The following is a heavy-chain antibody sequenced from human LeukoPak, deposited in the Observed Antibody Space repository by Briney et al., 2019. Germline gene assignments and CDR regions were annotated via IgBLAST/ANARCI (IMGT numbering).Heavy chain of an antibody. CDR2: INHGGST. J-gene: IGHJ6*02. V-gene: IGHV4-34*01. Sequence: SETLSLTCAVYGGSFSGYYWSWIRQPPGKGLEWIGEINHGGSTNYNPSLKSRVTISVDTSKNQFSLKLSSVTAADTAVYYCARVNSRRITMVRGRDYYYGMDVWGQGTTVTVSS. CDR1: GGSFSGYY. CDR3: ARVNSRRITMVRGRDYYYGMDV. D-gene: IGHD3-10*01.